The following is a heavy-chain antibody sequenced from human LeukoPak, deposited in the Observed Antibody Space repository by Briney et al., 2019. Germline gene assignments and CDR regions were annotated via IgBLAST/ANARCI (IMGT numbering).Heavy chain of an antibody. J-gene: IGHJ4*02. CDR3: ARERGGGYSSGWCDY. Sequence: SETLSLTCTVSGGSISSSSYYWGWIRQPPGKGLEWIGSIYYSGSTYYNPSLKSRVTISVDTSKNQFSLKLSSVTAADTAVYYCARERGGGYSSGWCDYWGQGTLVTVSS. CDR1: GGSISSSSYY. CDR2: IYYSGST. D-gene: IGHD6-19*01. V-gene: IGHV4-39*07.